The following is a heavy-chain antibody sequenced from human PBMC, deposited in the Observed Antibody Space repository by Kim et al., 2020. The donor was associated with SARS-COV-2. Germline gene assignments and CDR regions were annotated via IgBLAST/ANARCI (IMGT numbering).Heavy chain of an antibody. J-gene: IGHJ4*02. V-gene: IGHV1-24*01. CDR2: FDPEDGET. Sequence: ASVKVSCKVSGYTLTELSMHWVRQAPGKGLEWMGGFDPEDGETIYAQKFQGRVTMTEDTSTDTAYMELSSLRSEDTAVYYCATLKRGSYPNDYWGQGTLVTVSS. CDR3: ATLKRGSYPNDY. CDR1: GYTLTELS. D-gene: IGHD1-26*01.